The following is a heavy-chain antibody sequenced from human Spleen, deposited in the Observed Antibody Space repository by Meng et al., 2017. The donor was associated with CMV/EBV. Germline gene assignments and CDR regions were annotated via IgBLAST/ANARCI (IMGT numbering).Heavy chain of an antibody. D-gene: IGHD3-10*01. V-gene: IGHV4-59*01. CDR2: IYHSGSA. J-gene: IGHJ3*01. CDR1: GGSISSYY. CDR3: AASLVRGAFDF. Sequence: SETLSLTCTVSGGSISSYYWSWIRPPPGKGLEWIGYIYHSGSANYSPSLKSRVTISIDTSKNQFSLKLSSVTAADTAVYYCAASLVRGAFDFWGQGTMVTVSS.